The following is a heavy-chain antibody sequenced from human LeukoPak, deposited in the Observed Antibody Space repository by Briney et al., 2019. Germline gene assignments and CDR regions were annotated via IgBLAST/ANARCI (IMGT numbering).Heavy chain of an antibody. J-gene: IGHJ4*02. V-gene: IGHV1-2*06. CDR1: GYTFTGYY. Sequence: ASVKVSCKASGYTFTGYYMHWVRQAPGQGLEWMGRINPNSGGTNYAQKFQGRVTMTRDTSISTAYMELSRLRSDDTAVYYCATPEFDYGVPFDYWGQGTLVTVSS. D-gene: IGHD4-17*01. CDR3: ATPEFDYGVPFDY. CDR2: INPNSGGT.